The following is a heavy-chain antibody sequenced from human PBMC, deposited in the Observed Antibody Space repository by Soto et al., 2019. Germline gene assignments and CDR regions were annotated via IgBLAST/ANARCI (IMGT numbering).Heavy chain of an antibody. CDR1: GFTFSSYS. D-gene: IGHD6-19*01. J-gene: IGHJ6*02. CDR2: ISSSSSTI. Sequence: GGSLRLSCAASGFTFSSYSMNWVRQAPGKGLEWVSYISSSSSTIYYADSVKGRFTISRDNAKNSLYLQMNSLRDEDTAVYYCARDYSSGWYYYYYGMDVWGQGTTVTVSS. V-gene: IGHV3-48*02. CDR3: ARDYSSGWYYYYYGMDV.